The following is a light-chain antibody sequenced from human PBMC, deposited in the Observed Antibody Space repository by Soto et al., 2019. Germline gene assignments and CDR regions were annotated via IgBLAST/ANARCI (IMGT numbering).Light chain of an antibody. CDR1: NIGTKS. J-gene: IGLJ2*01. CDR3: RVWDTSSDQVV. V-gene: IGLV3-21*02. CDR2: DDS. Sequence: SYVLSQPPSVSVAPGQAARITCGGNNIGTKSVHWYQQRPGQAPVLVVDDDSDRPSGIPERFSGSNSGNTATLTISRVEAGDEADYYCRVWDTSSDQVVFGGGTKVTVL.